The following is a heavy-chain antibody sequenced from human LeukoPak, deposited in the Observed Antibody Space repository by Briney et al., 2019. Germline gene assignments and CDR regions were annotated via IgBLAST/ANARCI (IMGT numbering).Heavy chain of an antibody. CDR2: IHYSGTT. J-gene: IGHJ4*02. CDR1: GGSISDNDYS. Sequence: PSETLSLTCNVSGGSISDNDYSWDWIRQPPGKGLEWMGCIHYSGTTYSNPSLKSRISISVDTSKNQFSLKLSSVTAADTAVYYCARHYYGSGSYFDYWGQGTLVTVSS. D-gene: IGHD3-10*01. CDR3: ARHYYGSGSYFDY. V-gene: IGHV4-39*01.